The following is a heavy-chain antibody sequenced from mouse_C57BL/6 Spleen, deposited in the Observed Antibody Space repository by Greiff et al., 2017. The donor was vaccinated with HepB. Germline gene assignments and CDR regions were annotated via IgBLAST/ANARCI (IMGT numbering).Heavy chain of an antibody. Sequence: VKLMESGGALVKPGGYLKLSCAASGFTFSSYAMSWVRQTPEKRLEWVATISDGGSYTYYPDNVKGRFTISRDNAKNNLYLQMSHLKSEDTAMYYCARDQEDGYSFDYWGQGTTLTVSS. CDR2: ISDGGSYT. CDR1: GFTFSSYA. J-gene: IGHJ2*01. V-gene: IGHV5-4*01. CDR3: ARDQEDGYSFDY. D-gene: IGHD2-3*01.